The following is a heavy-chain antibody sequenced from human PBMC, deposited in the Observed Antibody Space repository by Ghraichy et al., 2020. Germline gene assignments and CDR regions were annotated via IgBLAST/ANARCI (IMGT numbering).Heavy chain of an antibody. CDR2: ISGSGGDT. J-gene: IGHJ4*02. CDR3: AKDGGYCSGTTCSDWSYFDY. CDR1: GFTFSTFA. D-gene: IGHD2-2*01. Sequence: GGSLRLSCAASGFTFSTFAMSWVRQAPGKGLEWVSTISGSGGDTYYADSVKGRFTISRDNSKNTLYLQLNSLRADDTAVYYCAKDGGYCSGTTCSDWSYFDYWGQGTLVTVSS. V-gene: IGHV3-23*01.